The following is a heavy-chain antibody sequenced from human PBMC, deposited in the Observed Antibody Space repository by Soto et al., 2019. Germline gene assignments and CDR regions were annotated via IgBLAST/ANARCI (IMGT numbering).Heavy chain of an antibody. CDR1: GGTFSNYA. Sequence: QVQLVQSGAEVTKPGSSVKVSCKASGGTFSNYAISWVRQAPGQGLEWMGGIVPIFGTTNYAQKFQGRVTIIXXXSXXXAYLELXXXXXXXTAXXYXAXVDAVAGIYNYHGLDVWGQGTAVRVSS. V-gene: IGHV1-69*05. CDR3: AXVDAVAGIYNYHGLDV. J-gene: IGHJ6*02. D-gene: IGHD6-19*01. CDR2: IVPIFGTT.